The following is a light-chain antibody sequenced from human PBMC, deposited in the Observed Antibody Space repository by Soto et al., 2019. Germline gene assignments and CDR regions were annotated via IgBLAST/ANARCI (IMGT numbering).Light chain of an antibody. CDR3: CSSAGSYTYV. CDR2: DVS. CDR1: SSDVGGYNY. J-gene: IGLJ1*01. Sequence: QSALTQPRSVSGSPGQSVTISCTGTSSDVGGYNYVSWYQQHPGNAPKLMIYDVSKRPSGVPDRFSGSKSGNTASLTISGLQAEDEADYYCCSSAGSYTYVFGTGTKVTV. V-gene: IGLV2-11*01.